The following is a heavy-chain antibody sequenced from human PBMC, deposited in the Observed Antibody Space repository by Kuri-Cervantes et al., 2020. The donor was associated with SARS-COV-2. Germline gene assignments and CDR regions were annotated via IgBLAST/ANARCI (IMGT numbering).Heavy chain of an antibody. CDR3: AREPATGIAVAGYDY. CDR1: GGSISSYY. J-gene: IGHJ4*02. V-gene: IGHV4-38-2*02. D-gene: IGHD6-19*01. Sequence: SETLSLTCTVSGGSISSYYWSWIRQPPGKGLEWIGSIYHSGSTYYNPSLKSRVTISVDTSKNQFSLKLSSVTAADTVVYYCAREPATGIAVAGYDYWGQGTLVTVSS. CDR2: IYHSGST.